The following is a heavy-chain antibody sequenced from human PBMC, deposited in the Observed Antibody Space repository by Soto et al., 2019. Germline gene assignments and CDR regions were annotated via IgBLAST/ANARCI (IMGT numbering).Heavy chain of an antibody. CDR2: VSPAGTT. CDR3: VRSWAY. D-gene: IGHD6-13*01. J-gene: IGHJ4*02. CDR1: GFSVSSYG. V-gene: IGHV3-23*01. Sequence: EVQLLESGGGLVQPGGSLRLSCAASGFSVSSYGMNWVRLAPGEGLEWVSTVSPAGTTLYADSVRGRFTISRDNSKSTVDLQMNGLRVDDTAIYYCVRSWAYWGRGTVVTVSS.